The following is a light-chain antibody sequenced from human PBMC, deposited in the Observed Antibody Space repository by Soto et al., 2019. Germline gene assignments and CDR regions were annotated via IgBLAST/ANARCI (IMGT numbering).Light chain of an antibody. J-gene: IGLJ2*01. V-gene: IGLV2-14*01. Sequence: QSALTQPASVSGSPGQSITISCTGTSDDIGANNYVSWHQHHPGKAPKILIYEAANRPLGISHRFSGSKSGNTASLTISGLQAEDEADYFCTSYTSASTLVFGGGTKVTVL. CDR3: TSYTSASTLV. CDR1: SDDIGANNY. CDR2: EAA.